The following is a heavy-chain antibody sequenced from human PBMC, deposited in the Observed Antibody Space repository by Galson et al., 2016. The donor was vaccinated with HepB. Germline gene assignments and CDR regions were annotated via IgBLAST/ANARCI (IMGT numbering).Heavy chain of an antibody. V-gene: IGHV3-49*03. J-gene: IGHJ4*02. CDR1: EFPFGDSA. Sequence: SLRLSCAGSEFPFGDSAMSWFRQAPGKGPEWVGFIRSKGFGGTAEYAESVKGRFTISRDDSKSIAYLQMNSLKTEDTAIYYCFRRRYGSGNYRFFDYWGQGTLVTVSS. CDR3: FRRRYGSGNYRFFDY. D-gene: IGHD3-10*01. CDR2: IRSKGFGGTA.